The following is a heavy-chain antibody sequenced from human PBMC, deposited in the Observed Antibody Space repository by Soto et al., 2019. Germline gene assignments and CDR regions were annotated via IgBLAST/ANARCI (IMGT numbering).Heavy chain of an antibody. CDR2: ISDSGGST. CDR1: GFTFSSFA. Sequence: LRLSCAASGFTFSSFALTWVRQAPGKGLEWVSTISDSGGSTYYADSVKGRFTISRDNYKNTLNLQMNSLRAEDTAEYYCAKAGGYKYGPKKYYFDYWGQGNVVTVSS. D-gene: IGHD5-18*01. CDR3: AKAGGYKYGPKKYYFDY. J-gene: IGHJ4*02. V-gene: IGHV3-23*01.